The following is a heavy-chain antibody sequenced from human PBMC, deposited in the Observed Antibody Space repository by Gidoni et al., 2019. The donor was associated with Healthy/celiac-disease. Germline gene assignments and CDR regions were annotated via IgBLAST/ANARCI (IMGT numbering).Heavy chain of an antibody. J-gene: IGHJ4*02. CDR2: IKSETDGGKR. CDR1: GFTFSTAW. CDR3: TTERVVVPAGIGYY. Sequence: EVQLVASGGGLVKPGGSLRLSCAASGFTFSTAWMSWVRQAPGKGLEWVGRIKSETDGGKREYAVQVKGRCTISSDDLKNTLYQEMNIEKTEDIAVYYWTTERVVVPAGIGYYWGEVNWVSVSP. D-gene: IGHD2-2*02. V-gene: IGHV3-15*01.